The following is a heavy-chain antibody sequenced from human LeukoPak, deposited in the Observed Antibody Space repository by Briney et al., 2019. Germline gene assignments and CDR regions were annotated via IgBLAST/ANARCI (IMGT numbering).Heavy chain of an antibody. CDR2: INPNNGDT. CDR1: GYTFNGYY. V-gene: IGHV1-2*02. Sequence: ASVKVSCKASGYTFNGYYIHWVRQAPGQGLEWMGWINPNNGDTHYAQKFQGTVTMTRDTSISTAYMELSSLRSDDTAVYYCARGVAGVYFYYYMDVWGKGTTVTVSS. CDR3: ARGVAGVYFYYYMDV. J-gene: IGHJ6*03. D-gene: IGHD1-14*01.